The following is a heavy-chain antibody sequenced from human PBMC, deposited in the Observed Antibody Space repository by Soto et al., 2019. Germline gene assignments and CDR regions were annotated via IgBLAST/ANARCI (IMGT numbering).Heavy chain of an antibody. CDR3: ARQTDSYYTFDAFDI. J-gene: IGHJ3*02. CDR1: GDSMSSDSFY. Sequence: PSETLSLTCSVSGDSMSSDSFYWIWIRQPPGKGLEWIGSAYYTGSSHYNPSLKSRVTISVDTSNNNFSLKMSSLTAADTAVYYCARQTDSYYTFDAFDIWGQGTMVTVSS. D-gene: IGHD3-22*01. V-gene: IGHV4-39*01. CDR2: AYYTGSS.